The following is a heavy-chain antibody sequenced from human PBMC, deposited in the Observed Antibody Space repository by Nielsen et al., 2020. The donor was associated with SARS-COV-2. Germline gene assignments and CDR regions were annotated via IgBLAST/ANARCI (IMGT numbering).Heavy chain of an antibody. V-gene: IGHV3-30-3*01. CDR1: GFTFSSYA. Sequence: GGSLRPSCAASGFTFSSYAMHWVRQAPGKGLEWVAVISYDGSNKYYADSVKGRFTISRDNSKNTLYLQMNSLRAEDTAVYYCARDYCTNGVCYMVYYYYGMDVWGQGTTVTVSS. CDR2: ISYDGSNK. D-gene: IGHD2-8*01. J-gene: IGHJ6*02. CDR3: ARDYCTNGVCYMVYYYYGMDV.